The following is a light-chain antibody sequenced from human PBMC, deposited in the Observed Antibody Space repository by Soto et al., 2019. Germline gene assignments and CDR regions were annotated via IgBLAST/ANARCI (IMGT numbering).Light chain of an antibody. CDR1: QSISSW. Sequence: DIQMTQSPSTLSASVGDRVTITCRASQSISSWVAWYQQKPGKAPKLLIYKASSLESGVPSRFSCSGSGTAFTLTISSLQPDDFATYYCQQYNSYPYTFGQGTKLEIK. CDR2: KAS. CDR3: QQYNSYPYT. J-gene: IGKJ2*01. V-gene: IGKV1-5*03.